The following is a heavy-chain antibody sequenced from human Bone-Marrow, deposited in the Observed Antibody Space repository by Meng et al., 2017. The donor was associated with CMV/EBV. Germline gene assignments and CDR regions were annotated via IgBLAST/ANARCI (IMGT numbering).Heavy chain of an antibody. Sequence: GGSLRLSCAASGFSFSSYNMHWVRQAPGKGLEWVSCISSRSTFIKYADAVMGRFTISRDNAKKSVYLQMNSLRDEDTAVYYCARDFGGGQQLAPFDAWGQGTLVTVSS. CDR1: GFSFSSYN. CDR2: ISSRSTFI. J-gene: IGHJ1*01. D-gene: IGHD6-13*01. V-gene: IGHV3-21*01. CDR3: ARDFGGGQQLAPFDA.